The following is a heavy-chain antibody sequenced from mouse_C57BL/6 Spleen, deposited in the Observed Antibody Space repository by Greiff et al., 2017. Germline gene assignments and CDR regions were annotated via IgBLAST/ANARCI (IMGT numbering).Heavy chain of an antibody. J-gene: IGHJ4*01. D-gene: IGHD1-1*01. CDR3: ARSTDYGSSYYAMDY. CDR1: GYTFTSYG. V-gene: IGHV1-81*01. CDR2: IYPRSGNT. Sequence: VQLQQSGAELARPGASVKLSCKASGYTFTSYGISWVKQRTGQGLEWLGEIYPRSGNTYYNEKFKGKATLPADKSSSTAYMELRSLTSEYSAVYFGARSTDYGSSYYAMDYWGQGTSVTVSS.